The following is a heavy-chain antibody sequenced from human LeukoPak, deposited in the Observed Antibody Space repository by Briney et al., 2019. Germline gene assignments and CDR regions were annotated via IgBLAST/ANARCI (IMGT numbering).Heavy chain of an antibody. Sequence: PGGSLRLSCAASGFTFSSYAMHWVRQAPGKGLEWVAVISYDGSNKYYADSVKGRFTISRDNSKNTLYLQMNSLRAEDTAVYYCARGSYDILTGFDYWGQGTLVTVSS. J-gene: IGHJ4*02. CDR1: GFTFSSYA. CDR2: ISYDGSNK. V-gene: IGHV3-30-3*01. CDR3: ARGSYDILTGFDY. D-gene: IGHD3-9*01.